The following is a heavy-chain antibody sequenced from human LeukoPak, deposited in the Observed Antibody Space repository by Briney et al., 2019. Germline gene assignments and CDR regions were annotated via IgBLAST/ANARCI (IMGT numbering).Heavy chain of an antibody. CDR3: ATKQWLAPPPDS. Sequence: GGSLRLSCAASGFSFSKYWMLWVHHAPGKGLESVSRINTDGTVTTYADSVKGRFTVSRDNADNTMFLQMNSVRDEDTAVYYCATKQWLAPPPDSWGQGTPVTVSS. J-gene: IGHJ4*02. D-gene: IGHD6-19*01. V-gene: IGHV3-74*01. CDR1: GFSFSKYW. CDR2: INTDGTVT.